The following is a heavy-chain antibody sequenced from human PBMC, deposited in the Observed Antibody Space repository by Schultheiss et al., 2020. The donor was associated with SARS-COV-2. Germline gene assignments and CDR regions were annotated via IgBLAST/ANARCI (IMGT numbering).Heavy chain of an antibody. CDR3: ARAVLDCSGGPCEDYFDS. D-gene: IGHD2-15*01. CDR1: GLSVSNNY. CDR2: ISGAGGSA. V-gene: IGHV3-23*01. Sequence: GGSLRLSCAASGLSVSNNYMTWVRQAPGKGLEWVSSISGAGGSAYYADSVMGRFTISRDNAENSLYLQMNSLRAGDTALYHCARAVLDCSGGPCEDYFDSWGQGTLVTVSS. J-gene: IGHJ4*02.